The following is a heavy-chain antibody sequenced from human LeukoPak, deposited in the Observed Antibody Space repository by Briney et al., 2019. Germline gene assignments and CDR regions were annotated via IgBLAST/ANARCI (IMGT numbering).Heavy chain of an antibody. Sequence: SVKVSCKASGGTFSSYAISWVRQAPGQGLEWMGRIIPILGIANYAQKFQGRVTITAGKSTSTAYMELSSLRSEDTAVYYCAGGDGYPGTGNFDYWGQGTLVTVSS. CDR1: GGTFSSYA. CDR3: AGGDGYPGTGNFDY. CDR2: IIPILGIA. V-gene: IGHV1-69*04. D-gene: IGHD5-24*01. J-gene: IGHJ4*02.